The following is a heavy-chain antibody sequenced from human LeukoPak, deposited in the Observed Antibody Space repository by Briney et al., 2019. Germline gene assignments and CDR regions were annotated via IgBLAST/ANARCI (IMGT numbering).Heavy chain of an antibody. Sequence: PSETLSLTCTVSGGSISSYYWSWLRQPPGKGLEWIGYIYYSGSTNYNPSLKSRVTISVDTSKNQFSLKLSSVTAADTAVYYCARVDYYDSSGYFINWGRGTLVTVSS. CDR3: ARVDYYDSSGYFIN. V-gene: IGHV4-59*01. CDR1: GGSISSYY. J-gene: IGHJ4*02. D-gene: IGHD3-22*01. CDR2: IYYSGST.